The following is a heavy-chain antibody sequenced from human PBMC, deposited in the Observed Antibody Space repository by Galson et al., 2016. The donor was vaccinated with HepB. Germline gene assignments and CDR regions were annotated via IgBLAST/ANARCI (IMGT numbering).Heavy chain of an antibody. V-gene: IGHV3-15*01. J-gene: IGHJ4*02. CDR1: GFTFNNAW. CDR2: IKSKTDGGTT. D-gene: IGHD2-2*01. Sequence: SLRLSCAVSGFTFNNAWMSWVRQAPGKGLEWVGRIKSKTDGGTTDYAAPVKGRFTISRDDSKNTLYLQMNSLKAEDTAVYYCTRCRTSCSTFDYWGQGTPVTVS. CDR3: TRCRTSCSTFDY.